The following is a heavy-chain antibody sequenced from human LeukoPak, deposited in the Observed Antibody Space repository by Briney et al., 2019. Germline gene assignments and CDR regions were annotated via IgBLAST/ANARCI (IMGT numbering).Heavy chain of an antibody. D-gene: IGHD1-26*01. Sequence: PGGSLRLSCAASGFTFSSYSMNWVRQAPGKGLEWVSSISSSSDYIHYADSVKGRFTISRDNAKNSLYLQMNSLRAEDTALYYCARDRRNTGSFFDYWGQGTLVTVSS. CDR3: ARDRRNTGSFFDY. J-gene: IGHJ4*02. V-gene: IGHV3-21*01. CDR1: GFTFSSYS. CDR2: ISSSSDYI.